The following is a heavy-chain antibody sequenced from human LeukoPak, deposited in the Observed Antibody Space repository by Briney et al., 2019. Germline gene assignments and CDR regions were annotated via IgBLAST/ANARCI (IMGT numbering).Heavy chain of an antibody. CDR2: IIPIFGTA. Sequence: GASVKVSCKASGGTFSSYAISWVRQAPGQGLEWMGGIIPIFGTANYAQKFQGRVTITTDESTSTAYMELSSLRSEDTAVYYCASSAIDGRVATIQASYYYYYMDVWGKGTTVTVSS. CDR3: ASSAIDGRVATIQASYYYYYMDV. J-gene: IGHJ6*03. V-gene: IGHV1-69*05. D-gene: IGHD5-24*01. CDR1: GGTFSSYA.